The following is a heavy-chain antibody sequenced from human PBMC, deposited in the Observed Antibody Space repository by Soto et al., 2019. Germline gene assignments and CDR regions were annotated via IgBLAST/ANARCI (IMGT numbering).Heavy chain of an antibody. CDR2: ISYDGRNK. V-gene: IGHV3-30*04. J-gene: IGHJ1*01. CDR3: ARGLESGGTYFGH. Sequence: QVQLVESGGGVVQPGRALRLSCAASGFTFSSYAMHWVRQAPGKGLEWVAVISYDGRNKNYADAVKGRFTFSRDNSKNMLYLQMDNLRPEDTAVYYCARGLESGGTYFGHWGQGTLVTVSS. D-gene: IGHD2-15*01. CDR1: GFTFSSYA.